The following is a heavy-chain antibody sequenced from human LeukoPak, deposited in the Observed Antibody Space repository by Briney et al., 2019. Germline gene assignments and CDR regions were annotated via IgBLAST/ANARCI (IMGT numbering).Heavy chain of an antibody. CDR3: AKTADHYYGMDV. J-gene: IGHJ6*02. D-gene: IGHD6-19*01. CDR1: GFTFSRYG. Sequence: GGSLRLSCAASGFTFSRYGMHWVRQAPGKGLEWVAVISYDGSNKYYADSVKGRFTISRDNSKNTLYLQMNSLRAEDTAVYYCAKTADHYYGMDVWGQGTTVTVSS. CDR2: ISYDGSNK. V-gene: IGHV3-30*18.